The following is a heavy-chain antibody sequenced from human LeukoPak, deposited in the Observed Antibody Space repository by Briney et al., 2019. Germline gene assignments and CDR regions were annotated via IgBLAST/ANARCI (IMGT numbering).Heavy chain of an antibody. V-gene: IGHV3-23*01. D-gene: IGHD3-22*01. CDR2: ISGSGGST. CDR3: AKEARAYYYDSSGSRRPYYFDY. Sequence: GGSLRLSCAASGFTFSSYAMSWVRQAPGKGLEWVSAISGSGGSTYYADSVKGRFTISRDNSKNTLYLQMNSLRAEDTAVYYCAKEARAYYYDSSGSRRPYYFDYWGQGTLVTVSS. CDR1: GFTFSSYA. J-gene: IGHJ4*02.